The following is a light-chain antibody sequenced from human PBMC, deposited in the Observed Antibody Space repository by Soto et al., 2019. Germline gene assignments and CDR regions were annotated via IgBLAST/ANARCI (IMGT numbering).Light chain of an antibody. CDR1: QNVVSSF. J-gene: IGKJ1*01. V-gene: IGKV3-20*01. CDR3: HQYDSWT. CDR2: GAF. Sequence: EIVLTQSPDTLSLSPGERATLSCRASQNVVSSFLAWFQQRPGQAPRLLIYGAFSRATGIPDRFSGSGSGTDFTLTISRLEPEDFAVYYCHQYDSWTFGQGTKVDIK.